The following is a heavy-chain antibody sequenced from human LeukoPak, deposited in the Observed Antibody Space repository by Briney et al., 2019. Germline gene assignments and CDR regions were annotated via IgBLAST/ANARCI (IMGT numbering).Heavy chain of an antibody. CDR1: GGSISSYY. CDR3: ARLVRTYYYDSSDFDY. Sequence: PSETLSLTCTVSGGSISSYYWSWIRQPPGKGLEWIGYIYYSGSTNYNPSLKSRVTISVDTSKNQFSLKLSSVTAADTAVYYCARLVRTYYYDSSDFDYWGQGTLVTVSS. CDR2: IYYSGST. D-gene: IGHD3-22*01. V-gene: IGHV4-59*08. J-gene: IGHJ4*02.